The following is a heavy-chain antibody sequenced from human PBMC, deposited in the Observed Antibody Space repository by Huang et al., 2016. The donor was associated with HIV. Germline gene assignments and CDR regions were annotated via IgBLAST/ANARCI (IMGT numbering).Heavy chain of an antibody. CDR1: GFPFSDYG. D-gene: IGHD3-10*01. V-gene: IGHV3-30*02. J-gene: IGHJ5*02. CDR2: MAYDGTTK. CDR3: LKDQVGP. Sequence: QVQLVESGGGVVQPGGSLRLSCATSGFPFSDYGLHWVRQTPGRGLGWVAFMAYDGTTKVYADSVECRFTVSRDNSKSTLYLQMNSLRLEDTSIYYCLKDQVGPWGQGTLVTVSS.